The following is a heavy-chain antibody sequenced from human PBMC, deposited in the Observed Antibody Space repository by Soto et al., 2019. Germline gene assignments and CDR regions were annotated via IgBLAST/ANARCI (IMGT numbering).Heavy chain of an antibody. CDR2: INHSGST. CDR1: GGSFSGYY. CDR3: ARERRVGIAAAGIGGYYYYGMDV. V-gene: IGHV4-34*01. Sequence: QVQLQQWGAGLLKPSETLSLTCAVYGGSFSGYYWSWIRQPPGKGLEWIGEINHSGSTNYNPSLKRRVTISVDTSKYQFSLKLSSVTAADTPVYYCARERRVGIAAAGIGGYYYYGMDVWGQGTTVTVSS. D-gene: IGHD6-13*01. J-gene: IGHJ6*02.